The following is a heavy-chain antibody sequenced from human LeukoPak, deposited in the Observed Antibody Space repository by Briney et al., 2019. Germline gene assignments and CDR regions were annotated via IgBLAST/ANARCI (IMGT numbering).Heavy chain of an antibody. Sequence: PSETLSLTCTVSGYSISSGYYWGWIRPPPGKGREWIGSIYHSGSTYYNPSLKSRVTISVDTSKNQFSLKLSSVTAADTAVYYCASYCSSTSCRFDYWGQGTLVTVSS. D-gene: IGHD2-2*01. J-gene: IGHJ4*02. CDR2: IYHSGST. V-gene: IGHV4-38-2*02. CDR1: GYSISSGYY. CDR3: ASYCSSTSCRFDY.